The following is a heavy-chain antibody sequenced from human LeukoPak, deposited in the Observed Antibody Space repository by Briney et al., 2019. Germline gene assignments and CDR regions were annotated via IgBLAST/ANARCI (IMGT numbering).Heavy chain of an antibody. CDR2: FYYIGGT. V-gene: IGHV4-39*01. CDR1: RGSISRSSYY. Sequence: SETLSLTWTVSRGSISRSSYYWGWIRQPPGQRLEWIGSFYYIGGTYYNPSLEGRVTISADSSKNQFSLKLTSVTAADTALYYCARILTTFDSWGQGTLVTVSS. CDR3: ARILTTFDS. D-gene: IGHD4-11*01. J-gene: IGHJ4*02.